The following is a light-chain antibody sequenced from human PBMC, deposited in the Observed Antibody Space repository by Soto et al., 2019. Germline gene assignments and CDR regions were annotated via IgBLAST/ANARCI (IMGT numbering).Light chain of an antibody. CDR3: KQYGRSGT. CDR2: GAS. Sequence: VMTQSPATLSLSPGDSPTLSCRANQTISSNLAWYQQKPGQAPRLLIYGASTRATGIQARFSGSGSGTEFTLTIRSLETEDFAVYYCKQYGRSGTCGQGTKVDIK. J-gene: IGKJ1*01. CDR1: QTISSN. V-gene: IGKV3-15*01.